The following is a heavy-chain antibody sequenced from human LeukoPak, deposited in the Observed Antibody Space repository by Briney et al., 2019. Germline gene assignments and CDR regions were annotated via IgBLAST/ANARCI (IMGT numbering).Heavy chain of an antibody. CDR3: ARAPYSYGSFDY. V-gene: IGHV3-21*01. Sequence: GGSLRLSCAASGFTFSSYSMNWVRQAPGKGLEWVSSISSSSSYIYYADSVKGRFTISRDNAKNSLYLQMNSLRAEDTAVYYCARAPYSYGSFDYWGQATLVTVSS. D-gene: IGHD5-18*01. J-gene: IGHJ4*02. CDR1: GFTFSSYS. CDR2: ISSSSSYI.